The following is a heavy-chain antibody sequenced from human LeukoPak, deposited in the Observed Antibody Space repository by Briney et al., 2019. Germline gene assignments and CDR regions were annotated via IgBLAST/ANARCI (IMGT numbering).Heavy chain of an antibody. CDR1: GFTFSSYW. D-gene: IGHD3-22*01. Sequence: GGSLRLSCAASGFTFSSYWMHWVRQAPGKGLEWVAFIRYDATNKHYADSVKGRFTISRDNSKNTLYLQMNGLRDEDTAMYYCAKDQSVFYDSSGYLGYWGQGTLVTVSS. CDR2: IRYDATNK. V-gene: IGHV3-30*02. CDR3: AKDQSVFYDSSGYLGY. J-gene: IGHJ4*02.